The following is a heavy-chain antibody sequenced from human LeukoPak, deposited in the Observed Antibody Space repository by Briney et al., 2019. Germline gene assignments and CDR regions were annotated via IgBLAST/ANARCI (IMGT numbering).Heavy chain of an antibody. Sequence: ASVKVSCKASGYTFTGYYMHWVRQAPGQGLEWMGWINPNSGGTNYAQKFQGRVTMTRDTSIGTAYMELSRLRSDDTAVYYCARGAYGDFWSGYYGGYSDYWGQGTLVTVSS. CDR2: INPNSGGT. CDR1: GYTFTGYY. J-gene: IGHJ4*02. CDR3: ARGAYGDFWSGYYGGYSDY. V-gene: IGHV1-2*02. D-gene: IGHD3-3*01.